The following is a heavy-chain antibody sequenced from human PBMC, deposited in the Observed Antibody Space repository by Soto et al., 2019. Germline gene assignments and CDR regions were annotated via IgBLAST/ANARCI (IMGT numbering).Heavy chain of an antibody. CDR1: GFTFSRHA. J-gene: IGHJ4*02. Sequence: PGGSLRLSCTASGFTFSRHATTWVRQAPGKGLEWVSGLSDSGGSIYYADSVKGRFTISRDNSMNTLYLQMNTLRAEDTAVYYCAKVSSSWYAGFFDLWGQGTLVTVSS. CDR2: LSDSGGSI. V-gene: IGHV3-23*01. CDR3: AKVSSSWYAGFFDL. D-gene: IGHD6-13*01.